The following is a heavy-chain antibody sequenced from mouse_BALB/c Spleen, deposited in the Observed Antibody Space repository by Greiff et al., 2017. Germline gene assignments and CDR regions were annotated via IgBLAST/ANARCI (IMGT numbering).Heavy chain of an antibody. D-gene: IGHD2-10*02. J-gene: IGHJ4*01. CDR2: IRNKANGYTT. V-gene: IGHV7-3*02. CDR3: ARDIGYGNQGAMDY. Sequence: EVQVVESGGGLVQPGGSLRLSCATSGFTFTDYYMSWVRQPPGKALEWLGFIRNKANGYTTEYSASVKGRFTISRDNTQSILYLQMNTLRAEDSATYYCARDIGYGNQGAMDYGGQGTSVTVAS. CDR1: GFTFTDYY.